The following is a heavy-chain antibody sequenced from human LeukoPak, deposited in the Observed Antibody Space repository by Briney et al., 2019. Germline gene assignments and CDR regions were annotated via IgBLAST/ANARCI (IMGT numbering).Heavy chain of an antibody. Sequence: GASVKVSCKASGYTFTGYYMHWVRQAPGQGLEWMGWINPNSGGTNYVQKFQGRVTMTRDTSISTAYMELSRLRSDDTAVYYCAREGSAVEFDYWGQGTLVTVSS. V-gene: IGHV1-2*02. D-gene: IGHD6-19*01. CDR2: INPNSGGT. J-gene: IGHJ4*02. CDR3: AREGSAVEFDY. CDR1: GYTFTGYY.